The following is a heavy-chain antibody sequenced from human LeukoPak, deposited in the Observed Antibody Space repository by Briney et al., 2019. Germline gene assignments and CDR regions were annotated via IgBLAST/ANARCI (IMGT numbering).Heavy chain of an antibody. CDR3: ARGYSYGSDYYYGMDV. CDR1: GYTFTSYA. CDR2: ISGYNGNT. Sequence: GASVKVTCTASGYTFTSYAISWVRQAPGQGLEWMGWISGYNGNTKYAQKVQGRVTMTTDTSTSTAYMELRSLRSDDTAVYYCARGYSYGSDYYYGMDVWGQGNMVTVSS. J-gene: IGHJ6*02. V-gene: IGHV1-18*01. D-gene: IGHD5-18*01.